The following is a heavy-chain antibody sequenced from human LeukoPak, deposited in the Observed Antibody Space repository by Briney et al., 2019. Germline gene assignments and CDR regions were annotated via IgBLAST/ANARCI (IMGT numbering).Heavy chain of an antibody. Sequence: GGSLRLSCAASRFTFSSYAMSWVRQAPGKGLEWVSAISGSGGSTYYADSVKGRFIISRDNSKNTLYLQMNSMRAEDTAVYYCAKIRGSGWTDAFDIWGQGTMVTVPS. CDR2: ISGSGGST. CDR3: AKIRGSGWTDAFDI. CDR1: RFTFSSYA. D-gene: IGHD6-19*01. V-gene: IGHV3-23*01. J-gene: IGHJ3*02.